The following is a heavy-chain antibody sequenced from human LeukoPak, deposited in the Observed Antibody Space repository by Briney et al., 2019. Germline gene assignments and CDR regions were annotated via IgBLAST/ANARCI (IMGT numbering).Heavy chain of an antibody. J-gene: IGHJ4*02. Sequence: SETLSLTCTVSGGSISSSSYYWGWIRQPPGNGLEWIGSIYYSGSTYYNPSLKSRGTISVDTSKNQFSLKLSSVTAADTAVYYCARHEIDVAAEGYWGQGTLVAVSS. D-gene: IGHD6-13*01. CDR1: GGSISSSSYY. V-gene: IGHV4-39*01. CDR3: ARHEIDVAAEGY. CDR2: IYYSGST.